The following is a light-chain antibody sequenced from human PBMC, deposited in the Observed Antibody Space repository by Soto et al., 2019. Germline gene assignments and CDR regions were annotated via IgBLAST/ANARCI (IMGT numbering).Light chain of an antibody. CDR2: NNN. J-gene: IGLJ3*02. V-gene: IGLV1-44*01. Sequence: QSVLTQPPSASGTPGQRVTISCSGSNSNIGTNAVNWCQQIPGTAPKLLIYNNNQRPSGVPDRFSGSKSGTSASLTISGLHSDDEADYPCATWDDTLRSWVFGGGTKVTVL. CDR3: ATWDDTLRSWV. CDR1: NSNIGTNA.